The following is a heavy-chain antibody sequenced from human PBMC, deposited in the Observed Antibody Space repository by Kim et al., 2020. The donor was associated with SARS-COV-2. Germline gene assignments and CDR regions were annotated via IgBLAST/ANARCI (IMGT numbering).Heavy chain of an antibody. D-gene: IGHD3-16*01. V-gene: IGHV3-7*01. J-gene: IGHJ6*02. CDR3: ARHWGDYYYGMDV. Sequence: YWDSVKGRFTVSRDNPKMSLYLQMSRRRAGDTAVYYCARHWGDYYYGMDVWGQGTTVTVSS.